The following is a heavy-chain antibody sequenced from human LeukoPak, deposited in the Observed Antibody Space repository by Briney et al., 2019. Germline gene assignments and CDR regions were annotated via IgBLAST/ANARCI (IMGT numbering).Heavy chain of an antibody. CDR3: ARGLVSEMALGFSIDAFDI. Sequence: GGSLRLSCAASGFTVSSNYMSWVRQAPGKGLEWVSVIYSGGSTYYADSVKGRFTISRDNSKNTLYLQMNSLRAEDTAVYYCARGLVSEMALGFSIDAFDIWGQGTMVTVSS. CDR2: IYSGGST. D-gene: IGHD5-24*01. J-gene: IGHJ3*02. V-gene: IGHV3-53*01. CDR1: GFTVSSNY.